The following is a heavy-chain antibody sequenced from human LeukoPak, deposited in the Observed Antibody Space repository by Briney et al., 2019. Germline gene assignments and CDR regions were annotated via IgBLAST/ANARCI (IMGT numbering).Heavy chain of an antibody. CDR1: GYILTELS. J-gene: IGHJ6*04. CDR3: ATARHVVHYYGMDV. D-gene: IGHD3-16*01. Sequence: ASVKVSCKVSGYILTELSMHWVRQAPGKGLEWMGGFDPEDGETIYAQKFQGRVTMTEDTSTDTAYMELSSLRSEDTAVYYCATARHVVHYYGMDVWGKGTTVTVSS. CDR2: FDPEDGET. V-gene: IGHV1-24*01.